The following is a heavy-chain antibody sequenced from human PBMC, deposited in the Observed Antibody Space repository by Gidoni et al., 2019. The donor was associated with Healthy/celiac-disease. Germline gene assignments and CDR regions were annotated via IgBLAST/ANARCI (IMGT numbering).Heavy chain of an antibody. J-gene: IGHJ6*02. CDR1: GGTFSSYT. V-gene: IGHV1-69*04. D-gene: IGHD2-15*01. CDR2: IIPILGIA. Sequence: EVKKPGSSVKVSCKASGGTFSSYTISWVRQAPGQGLEWMGRIIPILGIANYAQKFQGRVPITADKSTSTAYMELSSLRSEDTAVYYCAREGYYNGMDVWGQGTTVTVSS. CDR3: AREGYYNGMDV.